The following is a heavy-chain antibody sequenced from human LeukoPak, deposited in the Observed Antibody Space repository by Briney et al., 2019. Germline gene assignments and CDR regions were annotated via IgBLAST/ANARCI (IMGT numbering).Heavy chain of an antibody. J-gene: IGHJ4*02. CDR3: AKGRWLQLRDAYFDY. V-gene: IGHV3-23*01. D-gene: IGHD5-24*01. CDR1: GFTFSTYT. Sequence: GGSLRLSCVASGFTFSTYTMNWIRQAPGKGLEWVSGSIGSGGSAFYADSVKGRFSISRDTSKNTLFLHMNNLRAGDTAVYYCAKGRWLQLRDAYFDYWGQGTLVTVSS. CDR2: SIGSGGSA.